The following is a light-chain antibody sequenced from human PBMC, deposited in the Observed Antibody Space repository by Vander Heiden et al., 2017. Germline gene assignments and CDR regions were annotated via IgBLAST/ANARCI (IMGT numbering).Light chain of an antibody. CDR2: LCS. CDR1: QSLLPSNGYHV. Sequence: EIVMTQSPLPLTVTPGEPASISCRPKQSLLPSNGYHVLDWYLQKQGQAPQPLIYLCSNRAAGVPDRFSGSGSGADFTLKISRVEAEDVGVCYCMQALQTPRRTFGGGTKVEIK. V-gene: IGKV2-28*01. J-gene: IGKJ4*01. CDR3: MQALQTPRRT.